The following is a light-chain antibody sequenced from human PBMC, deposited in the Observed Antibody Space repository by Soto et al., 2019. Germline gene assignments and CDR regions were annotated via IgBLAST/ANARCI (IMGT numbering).Light chain of an antibody. Sequence: DIQMTQSPSTLSASVGDRVTITCRASQSISSWLAWYQQKPGKAPKLLIYDASSFESGVPSRFSGSGSGTEFTLTISSLHPDDFATYYCQQYNSPWTFGQGTKVEIK. V-gene: IGKV1-5*01. CDR3: QQYNSPWT. CDR2: DAS. CDR1: QSISSW. J-gene: IGKJ1*01.